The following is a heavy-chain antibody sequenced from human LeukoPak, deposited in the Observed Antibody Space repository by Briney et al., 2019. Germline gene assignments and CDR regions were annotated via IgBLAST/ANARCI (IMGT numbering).Heavy chain of an antibody. CDR1: GFTFSSYG. Sequence: GGSLRLSCAASGFTFSSYGMHWVRQAPGKGLEWVAFIRYDGSNKYYADSVKGRFTISRDNSKNTLYLQMNSLRAEDTAVYYCASYKQQLVRPLDVVNWGQGTLVTVSS. D-gene: IGHD6-13*01. V-gene: IGHV3-30*02. CDR2: IRYDGSNK. CDR3: ASYKQQLVRPLDVVN. J-gene: IGHJ4*02.